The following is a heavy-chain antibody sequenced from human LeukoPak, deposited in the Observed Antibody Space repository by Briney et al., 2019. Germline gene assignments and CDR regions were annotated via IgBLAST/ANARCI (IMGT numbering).Heavy chain of an antibody. V-gene: IGHV3-49*04. D-gene: IGHD3-22*01. CDR2: IRSKAYGGKP. CDR1: GFTFGVYH. CDR3: TRVNYYDSSSFYYGYFDY. Sequence: PGGSLRLSCAASGFTFGVYHMSWVRQAPGKGLEWVGFIRSKAYGGKPDYAASAKGRFTIARDDSESIAYLQMDSLKTEDTAVYYCTRVNYYDSSSFYYGYFDYWGQGTLVTVSS. J-gene: IGHJ4*02.